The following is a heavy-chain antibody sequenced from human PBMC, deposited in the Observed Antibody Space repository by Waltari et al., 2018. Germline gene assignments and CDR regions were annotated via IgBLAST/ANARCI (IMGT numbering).Heavy chain of an antibody. CDR3: ARREYSSGWYNAFDI. D-gene: IGHD6-19*01. V-gene: IGHV4-34*01. CDR2: IKHSGST. Sequence: QVQLQQWGAGLLKPSETLSLTCAVYGGSFSGYYWSWIRQPPGKGLEWIGEIKHSGSTNYNPSLKSRVTISVDTSKNQFSLKLSSVTAADTAVYYCARREYSSGWYNAFDIWGQGTMVTVSS. J-gene: IGHJ3*02. CDR1: GGSFSGYY.